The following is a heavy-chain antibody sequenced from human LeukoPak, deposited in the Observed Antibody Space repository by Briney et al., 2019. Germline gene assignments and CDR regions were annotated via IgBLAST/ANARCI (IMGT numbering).Heavy chain of an antibody. V-gene: IGHV3-53*01. CDR2: IYSGGST. D-gene: IGHD3-10*01. CDR1: GFTVSSNY. Sequence: QAGGSLRLSCAASGFTVSSNYMSWVRQAPGKGLEWVSVIYSGGSTYYADSVKGRFTISRDNSKNTLYLQMNSLRAEDTAVYYCARDHYYGSGSYNYYGMDVWGQGTTVTVSS. J-gene: IGHJ6*02. CDR3: ARDHYYGSGSYNYYGMDV.